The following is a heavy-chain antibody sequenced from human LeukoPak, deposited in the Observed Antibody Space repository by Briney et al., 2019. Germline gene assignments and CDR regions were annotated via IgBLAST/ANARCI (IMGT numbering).Heavy chain of an antibody. CDR3: ARGLPGRDAFDV. V-gene: IGHV4-59*13. CDR2: VFYSGNT. Sequence: SETQSLTCTVSGGSISSFYWNWIRQPPGKGLEWVGYVFYSGNTNYTPSLGSRVTISEDTSKNQFSLNLNSLTAADTAVYYCARGLPGRDAFDVWGQGTVVTVSS. CDR1: GGSISSFY. J-gene: IGHJ3*01. D-gene: IGHD3-16*01.